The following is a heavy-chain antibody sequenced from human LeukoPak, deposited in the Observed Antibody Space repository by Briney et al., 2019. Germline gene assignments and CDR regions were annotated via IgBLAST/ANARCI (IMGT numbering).Heavy chain of an antibody. Sequence: GGSLRLSCAASGFTFTSYWMTWVRQAPGKGLEWVSHISTSGSTIYSADSVKGRFTISRDNAKNSLYLQMNTLRAEDTAVYYCARGGSGYYYYGMDVWGQGTTVTVSS. CDR2: ISTSGSTI. J-gene: IGHJ6*02. V-gene: IGHV3-11*01. D-gene: IGHD6-19*01. CDR3: ARGGSGYYYYGMDV. CDR1: GFTFTSYW.